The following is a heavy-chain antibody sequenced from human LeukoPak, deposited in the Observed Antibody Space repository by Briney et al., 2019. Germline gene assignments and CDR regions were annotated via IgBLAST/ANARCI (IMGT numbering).Heavy chain of an antibody. V-gene: IGHV3-23*01. Sequence: PGGSLRLSCAASGFTFSSYAMSWVRQAPGKGLEWVSAISGSGGSTYYADSVKGRFTISRDNSKNTLYLQMNSLRAEDTAVYYCAKPQDYYGSGSYYYDYWGQGTPVTVSS. D-gene: IGHD3-10*01. CDR1: GFTFSSYA. J-gene: IGHJ4*02. CDR3: AKPQDYYGSGSYYYDY. CDR2: ISGSGGST.